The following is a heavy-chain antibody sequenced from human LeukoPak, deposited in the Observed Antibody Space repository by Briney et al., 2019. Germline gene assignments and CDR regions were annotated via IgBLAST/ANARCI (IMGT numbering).Heavy chain of an antibody. CDR1: GGSISSYY. CDR3: ATISGENWFEP. CDR2: IYYSGST. Sequence: PSETLSLTCTVSGGSISSYYWSWIRQPPGKGLEWIGYIYYSGSTNYNPSLKSRVTISVDTSKNQFSLKLSSVTAADTAVYYCATISGENWFEPWGQGTLVTVSS. V-gene: IGHV4-59*01. J-gene: IGHJ5*02. D-gene: IGHD7-27*01.